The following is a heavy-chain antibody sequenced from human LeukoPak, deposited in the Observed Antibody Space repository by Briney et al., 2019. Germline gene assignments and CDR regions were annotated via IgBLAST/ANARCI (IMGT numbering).Heavy chain of an antibody. V-gene: IGHV1-3*01. D-gene: IGHD5-18*01. Sequence: GASVKVSCKASGYTFTSYAMHWVRQAPGQRLEWMGWINAGNGNTKYSQKFQGRDTITRDTSASTAYMELSSLRSEDTAVYYCARKGHPGLSVDTAHLDYWGQGTLVTVSS. J-gene: IGHJ4*02. CDR2: INAGNGNT. CDR1: GYTFTSYA. CDR3: ARKGHPGLSVDTAHLDY.